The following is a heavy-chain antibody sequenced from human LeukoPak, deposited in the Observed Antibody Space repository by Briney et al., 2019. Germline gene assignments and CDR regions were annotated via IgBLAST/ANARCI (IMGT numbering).Heavy chain of an antibody. CDR3: ARHSSSWHPSDY. V-gene: IGHV3-23*01. J-gene: IGHJ4*02. CDR2: IFPSGGEI. CDR1: GFTFSTFA. Sequence: GGSLRLSCAASGFTFSTFAMIWVRQPPGKGLEWVSSIFPSGGEIHYADSVRGRFTISRDNSKSTLSLQMNSLRAEDTAVYYCARHSSSWHPSDYWGQGTLVTVSS. D-gene: IGHD6-13*01.